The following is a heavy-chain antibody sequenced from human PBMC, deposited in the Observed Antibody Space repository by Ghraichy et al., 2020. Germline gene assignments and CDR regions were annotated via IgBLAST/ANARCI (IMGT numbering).Heavy chain of an antibody. V-gene: IGHV5-51*01. CDR3: ARGDYYDSSVGVYFDS. CDR2: IYPGDSDT. Sequence: GESLNISCKGSGYSFTSYWIGWVRQMPGKGLEWMGIIYPGDSDTRYSPSFQGHVTISADKSSTTAYLQWSSLMASDTAMYYCARGDYYDSSVGVYFDSWGQGTLVTVSS. CDR1: GYSFTSYW. D-gene: IGHD3-22*01. J-gene: IGHJ4*02.